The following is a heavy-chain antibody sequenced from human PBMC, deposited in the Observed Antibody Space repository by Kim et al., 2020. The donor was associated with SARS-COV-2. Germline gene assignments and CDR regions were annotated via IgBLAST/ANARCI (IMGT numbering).Heavy chain of an antibody. CDR2: ISYDGSNK. Sequence: GGSLRLSCAASGFTFSSYGMHWVRQAPGKGLEWVAVISYDGSNKYYADSVKGRFTISRDNSKNTLYLQMNSLRAEDTAVYYCAKDLDQTGYSSSWDYFDYWGQGTLVTVSS. J-gene: IGHJ4*02. V-gene: IGHV3-30*18. CDR3: AKDLDQTGYSSSWDYFDY. CDR1: GFTFSSYG. D-gene: IGHD6-13*01.